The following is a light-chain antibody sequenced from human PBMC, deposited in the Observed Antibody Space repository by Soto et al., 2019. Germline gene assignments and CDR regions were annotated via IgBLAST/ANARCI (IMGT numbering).Light chain of an antibody. J-gene: IGKJ2*01. V-gene: IGKV3-11*01. Sequence: EIVLTQSPATLSLSPGERATLSCRASQSISSYLAWYQQKPGQAPRLLMNDASNRATGIPARFSGSGSGTDFTLTISSLEPEDYAVYYCQQRRNWPPTFGQGTKLESK. CDR1: QSISSY. CDR2: DAS. CDR3: QQRRNWPPT.